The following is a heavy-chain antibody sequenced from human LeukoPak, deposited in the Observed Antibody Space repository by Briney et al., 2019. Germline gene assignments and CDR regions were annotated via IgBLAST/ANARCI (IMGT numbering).Heavy chain of an antibody. CDR2: ITGSSTYI. Sequence: PGGSLRLSCAASGFTFSSYTMNWVRQAPGKGLEWVSSITGSSTYIFYADSVKGRFTVSRDNAKNSLYLQMNSLRAEDTAVYYCAREAGYCSSTSCEEDYYYYMDVWGKGTTVTVSS. CDR1: GFTFSSYT. J-gene: IGHJ6*03. V-gene: IGHV3-21*01. D-gene: IGHD2-2*03. CDR3: AREAGYCSSTSCEEDYYYYMDV.